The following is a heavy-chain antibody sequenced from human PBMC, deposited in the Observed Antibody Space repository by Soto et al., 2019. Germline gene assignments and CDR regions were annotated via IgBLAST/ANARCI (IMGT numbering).Heavy chain of an antibody. Sequence: PGGSLRLSWAASGFTFSRYTNNWGRQAPGKGLEWVSVISGSGGGRYYADSVKGRCSISRDNSKNTLYLQMNSLRAEDTALFYCGRIGSGGYKDYCSRGSSVTGSS. CDR3: GRIGSGGYKDY. CDR1: GFTFSRYT. CDR2: ISGSGGGR. D-gene: IGHD3-10*01. V-gene: IGHV3-23*01. J-gene: IGHJ4*01.